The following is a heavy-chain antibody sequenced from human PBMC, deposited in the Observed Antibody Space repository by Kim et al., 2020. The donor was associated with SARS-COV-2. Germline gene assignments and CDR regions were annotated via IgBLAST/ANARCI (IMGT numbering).Heavy chain of an antibody. CDR1: GYSFTSYW. J-gene: IGHJ4*02. CDR2: IYPGDSDT. Sequence: GESLKISCKGSGYSFTSYWIGWVRQMPGKGLEWMGIIYPGDSDTRYSPSFQGQVTISADKSISTAYLQRSSLKASDTATYYCARSGPPGPSIVVVPAAIPREFDYWGQGPLVTVSS. V-gene: IGHV5-51*01. CDR3: ARSGPPGPSIVVVPAAIPREFDY. D-gene: IGHD2-2*01.